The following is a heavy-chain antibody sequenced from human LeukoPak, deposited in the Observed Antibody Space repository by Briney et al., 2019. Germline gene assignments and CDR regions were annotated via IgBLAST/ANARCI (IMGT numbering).Heavy chain of an antibody. V-gene: IGHV3-21*01. CDR3: ARDIQWLVPGY. CDR1: GFTFSGYS. J-gene: IGHJ4*02. CDR2: ISSSSSYI. D-gene: IGHD6-19*01. Sequence: GGSLRLSCAASGFTFSGYSMNWVRQAPGKGLEWVSSISSSSSYIYYADSVKGRFTISRDNAKNSLYLQMNSLRAEDTAVYYCARDIQWLVPGYWGQGTLVTVSS.